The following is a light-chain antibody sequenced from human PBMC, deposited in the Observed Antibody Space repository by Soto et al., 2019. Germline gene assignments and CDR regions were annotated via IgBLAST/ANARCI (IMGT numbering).Light chain of an antibody. CDR2: DAS. V-gene: IGKV3-11*01. CDR3: QQRSNWPWT. J-gene: IGKJ1*01. Sequence: EIVLTQSPSTLSFSAGERATLSCRASQSVSSYLAWYQQKPGQAPRLLIYDASNRATGIPARFSGSGSGTDFTLTISSLEPEDFAVYYCQQRSNWPWTFGQGTKV. CDR1: QSVSSY.